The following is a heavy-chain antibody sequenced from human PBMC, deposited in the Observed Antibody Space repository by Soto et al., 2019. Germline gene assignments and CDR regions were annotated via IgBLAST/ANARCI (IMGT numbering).Heavy chain of an antibody. CDR3: ARQDRVVVEGRWFDP. CDR1: GESIATGAFY. CDR2: IFYAGDT. V-gene: IGHV4-31*03. J-gene: IGHJ5*02. Sequence: NPSETLSLTCTVSGESIATGAFYWSWIRLQSGKGPEWIGSIFYAGDTYYNPSLKSRVEISLDGSQNQFSLNLRSVTAADTAVYYCARQDRVVVEGRWFDPWGQGTLVTVSS. D-gene: IGHD2-15*01.